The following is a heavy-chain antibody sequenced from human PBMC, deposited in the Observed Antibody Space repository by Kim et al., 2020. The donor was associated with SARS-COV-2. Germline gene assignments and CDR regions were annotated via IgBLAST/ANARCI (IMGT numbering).Heavy chain of an antibody. D-gene: IGHD6-13*01. CDR3: ASSPGSAAGEPFDY. J-gene: IGHJ4*02. Sequence: ADSVKGRCTISRDNAKNALYLQMNSLRAEDTAVYYCASSPGSAAGEPFDYWGQGTLVTVSS. V-gene: IGHV3-21*01.